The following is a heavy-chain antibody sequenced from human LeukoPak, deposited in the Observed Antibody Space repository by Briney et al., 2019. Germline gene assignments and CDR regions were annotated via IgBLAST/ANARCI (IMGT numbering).Heavy chain of an antibody. J-gene: IGHJ3*02. V-gene: IGHV1-2*02. CDR1: EYTFTGYY. CDR2: IDPNTGDS. Sequence: ASVKVSCKASEYTFTGYYIHWVRQAPGQGLEWMGWIDPNTGDSNYVQKFQGRVTMTRDTSISTAYMELSSLRSEDTAVYYCARGRVYGGFDIWGQGTMVTVSS. D-gene: IGHD6-13*01. CDR3: ARGRVYGGFDI.